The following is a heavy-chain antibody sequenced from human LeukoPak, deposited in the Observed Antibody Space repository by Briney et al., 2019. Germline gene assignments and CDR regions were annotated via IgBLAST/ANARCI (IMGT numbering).Heavy chain of an antibody. D-gene: IGHD5-18*01. CDR1: GSKFSSFS. V-gene: IGHV3-48*04. Sequence: GGSLRLSCAASGSKFSSFSMGWVRQAPGKGLEWLSYITSTSSATYYADSLQGRFTISRDNAKNSLYLQINSLRADDTAVYYCARAIASYGDSAYWGQGTLVTVSS. CDR3: ARAIASYGDSAY. J-gene: IGHJ4*02. CDR2: ITSTSSAT.